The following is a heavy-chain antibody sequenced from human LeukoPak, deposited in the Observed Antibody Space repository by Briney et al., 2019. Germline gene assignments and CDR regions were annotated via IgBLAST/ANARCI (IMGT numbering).Heavy chain of an antibody. CDR2: VGPYNRKT. Sequence: GASVEVSCKASGYAFSSYGIGWVRQAPGQGLEWMGWVGPYNRKTNYSQKFQGRVTMTTDTSTNTAYLELRTLRSDDAAVYYCARGAPRGVWNFYFDYWGQGTLVTVSS. CDR3: ARGAPRGVWNFYFDY. CDR1: GYAFSSYG. V-gene: IGHV1-18*01. D-gene: IGHD1-7*01. J-gene: IGHJ4*02.